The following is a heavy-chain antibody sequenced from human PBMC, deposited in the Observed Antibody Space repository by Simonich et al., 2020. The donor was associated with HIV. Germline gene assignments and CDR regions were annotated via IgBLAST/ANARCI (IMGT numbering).Heavy chain of an antibody. CDR2: ISYDGSNK. CDR1: GFTFSSYA. CDR3: ASGGSISSVWADDY. Sequence: QVQLVESGGGVVQPGRSLRLSCAASGFTFSSYAMNWVRQAPGTGLEWVAVISYDGSNKYYADSVKGRFTISRDNSKNTLYLQMNSLRAEDTAVYYCASGGSISSVWADDYWGQGTLVTVSS. V-gene: IGHV3-30*07. D-gene: IGHD3-16*01. J-gene: IGHJ4*02.